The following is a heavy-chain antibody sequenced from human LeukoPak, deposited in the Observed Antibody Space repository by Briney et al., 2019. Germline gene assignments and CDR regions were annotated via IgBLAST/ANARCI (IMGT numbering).Heavy chain of an antibody. Sequence: GGSLRLSCAASGLTFSSYSMNWVRQAPGKGLEWVSYISSSSSTIYYADSVKGRFTISRDNAKNSLYLQMDSLRDADTAVYYCARDRAYYYDSSGYYYYYYCMDVWGKGTTVTVSS. CDR3: ARDRAYYYDSSGYYYYYYCMDV. D-gene: IGHD3-22*01. J-gene: IGHJ6*03. CDR2: ISSSSSTI. V-gene: IGHV3-48*02. CDR1: GLTFSSYS.